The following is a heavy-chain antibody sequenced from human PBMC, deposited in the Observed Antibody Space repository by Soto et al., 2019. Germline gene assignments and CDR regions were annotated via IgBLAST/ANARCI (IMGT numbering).Heavy chain of an antibody. Sequence: LVNVSCKNFGGRFSIDPSGWRIKAPGQGLEWMGVISLAFGTPNYAQTFQGRVTIPAVESMTTTYMVLSGLSSEDIAVYYCAGYPDYEAFFDYLGRGTLDT. V-gene: IGHV1-69*13. CDR1: GGRFSIDP. D-gene: IGHD4-17*01. J-gene: IGHJ4*02. CDR3: AGYPDYEAFFDY. CDR2: ISLAFGTP.